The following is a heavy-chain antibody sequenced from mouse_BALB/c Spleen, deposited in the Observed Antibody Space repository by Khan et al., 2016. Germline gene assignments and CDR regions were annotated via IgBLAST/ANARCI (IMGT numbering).Heavy chain of an antibody. V-gene: IGHV5-4*02. CDR1: GFTFSDYY. Sequence: EVELVESGGGLVKPGGSLKLSCAASGFTFSDYYMYWVRQTPEKRLEWVATIRDGGSYTYYPDSVKGRSTISRDNAKNNLYLQMSSLKSEDTAMXYGEREGVRRGFAYWGQGTLVTVSA. J-gene: IGHJ3*01. CDR2: IRDGGSYT. D-gene: IGHD2-5*01. CDR3: EREGVRRGFAY.